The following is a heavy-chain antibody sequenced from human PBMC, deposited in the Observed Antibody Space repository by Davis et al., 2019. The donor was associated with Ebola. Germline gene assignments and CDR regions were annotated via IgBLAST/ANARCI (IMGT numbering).Heavy chain of an antibody. J-gene: IGHJ4*02. V-gene: IGHV1-18*01. CDR2: ISAYNGNT. Sequence: ASVKVSCKASGYTFTSYGISWVRQAPGQGLEWMGWISAYNGNTNYAQKFQGRVTMTRNTSISTAYMELSSLRSEDTAVYYCARGRRGTGAYFDYWGQGTLVTVSS. D-gene: IGHD1-14*01. CDR3: ARGRRGTGAYFDY. CDR1: GYTFTSYG.